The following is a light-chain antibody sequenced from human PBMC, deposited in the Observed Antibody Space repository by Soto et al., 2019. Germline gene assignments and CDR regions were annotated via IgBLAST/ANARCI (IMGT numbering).Light chain of an antibody. CDR1: QGIGNS. CDR2: SAS. CDR3: QKYNTVPAT. J-gene: IGKJ5*01. V-gene: IGKV1-27*01. Sequence: IQMTQSTPSLSASVGDRVTITCRASQGIGNSLAWYQQKPGTVPKLLIYSASTLQSGVPSRFSGSGSGTDFTLTISSLQPEDVAAYYCQKYNTVPATFGQGTRLEIK.